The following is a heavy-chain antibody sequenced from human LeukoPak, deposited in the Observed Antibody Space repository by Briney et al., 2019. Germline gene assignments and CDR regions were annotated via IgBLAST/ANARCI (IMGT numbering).Heavy chain of an antibody. CDR2: INPSGGST. V-gene: IGHV1-46*01. CDR3: ARKLDGGNSDWYCDL. J-gene: IGHJ2*01. CDR1: GYTFTSYY. Sequence: ASVKVSCKASGYTFTSYYMHWVRQAPGQGLEWMGIINPSGGSTSYAQKFQGRVTMTRDTSTSTVYMELSSLRSEDTAVYYCARKLDGGNSDWYCDLWGRGTLVTVSS. D-gene: IGHD4-23*01.